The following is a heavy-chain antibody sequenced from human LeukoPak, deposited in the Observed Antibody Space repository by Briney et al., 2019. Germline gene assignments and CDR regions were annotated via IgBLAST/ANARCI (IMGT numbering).Heavy chain of an antibody. V-gene: IGHV1-8*01. D-gene: IGHD3/OR15-3a*01. CDR2: MSPNSGNT. J-gene: IGHJ6*02. Sequence: ASVKVSCKAYGYTFTSYDINWLRQATGQGLEWMGWMSPNSGNTGYAQKFQGRVTMTRNTSISTAYMELSSLRSEDTAVYYCARLDLKPYYYYYGMDVWGQGTTVTVSS. CDR1: GYTFTSYD. CDR3: ARLDLKPYYYYYGMDV.